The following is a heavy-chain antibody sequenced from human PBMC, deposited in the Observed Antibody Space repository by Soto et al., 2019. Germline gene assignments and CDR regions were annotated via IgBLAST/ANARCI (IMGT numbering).Heavy chain of an antibody. CDR2: ISYDGSNK. D-gene: IGHD5-12*01. Sequence: PGGSLRLSCAASGFTFSSYAMHWVRQAPGKGLEWVAVISYDGSNKYYADSVKGRFTISRDNSKNTLYLQMNSLRAEDTAVYYCASRDGYNFAAFDIWGQGTMVTVSS. V-gene: IGHV3-30-3*01. CDR3: ASRDGYNFAAFDI. CDR1: GFTFSSYA. J-gene: IGHJ3*02.